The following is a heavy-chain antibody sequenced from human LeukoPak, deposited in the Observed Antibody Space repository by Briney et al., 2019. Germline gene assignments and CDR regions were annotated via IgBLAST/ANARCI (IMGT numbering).Heavy chain of an antibody. Sequence: QAGGSLRLSCAASGFTFSSYWMHWVRQAPGKGLVWVSRINSDGSSTSYADSVKGRFTISRDNAKNTLYLQMNSLRAEDTAVYYCARAQSHSSSWYVRYYYYYMDVWGKGTTVTVSS. J-gene: IGHJ6*03. V-gene: IGHV3-74*01. D-gene: IGHD6-13*01. CDR3: ARAQSHSSSWYVRYYYYYMDV. CDR2: INSDGSST. CDR1: GFTFSSYW.